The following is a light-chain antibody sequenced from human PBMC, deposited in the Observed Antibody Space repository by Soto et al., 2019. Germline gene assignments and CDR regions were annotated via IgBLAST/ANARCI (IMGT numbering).Light chain of an antibody. Sequence: QSALTQPASVSGSPGQSITISCTGTSSDVGGYNYVSWYQQHPGKAPKFIIYDVSNRPSGVSNRFSGSKSGNTASLTISGLQAEDEADYYCFSYRSSSARHVFGTGTKVTVL. CDR3: FSYRSSSARHV. V-gene: IGLV2-14*03. CDR1: SSDVGGYNY. J-gene: IGLJ1*01. CDR2: DVS.